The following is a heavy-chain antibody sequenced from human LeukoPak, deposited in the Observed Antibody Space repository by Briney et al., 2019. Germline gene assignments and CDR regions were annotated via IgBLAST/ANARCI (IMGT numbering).Heavy chain of an antibody. D-gene: IGHD6-19*01. J-gene: IGHJ4*02. V-gene: IGHV4-59*12. CDR3: ARGYSSGSLFDY. Sequence: SETLSLTCTVSGGSISSYYWSWIRQPPGKGLEWIGYIYYSGSTNYNPSLKSRVTISVDTSKNQFSLKLSSVTAADTAVYYCARGYSSGSLFDYWGQGTLVTVSS. CDR1: GGSISSYY. CDR2: IYYSGST.